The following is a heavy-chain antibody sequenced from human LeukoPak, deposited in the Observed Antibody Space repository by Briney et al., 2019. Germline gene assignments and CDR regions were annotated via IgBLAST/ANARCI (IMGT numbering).Heavy chain of an antibody. J-gene: IGHJ4*02. CDR2: IPYDGSNK. D-gene: IGHD6-6*01. Sequence: GGSLRLSCAASGFTFSSYAMPWVRQAPGKGLEGGAVIPYDGSNKYYADSVKGRFTISRDNSKNTLYRQMNSLRAEDTAVYYCARPSSLGTLVAFDYWGQGTLVTVSS. CDR1: GFTFSSYA. CDR3: ARPSSLGTLVAFDY. V-gene: IGHV3-30-3*01.